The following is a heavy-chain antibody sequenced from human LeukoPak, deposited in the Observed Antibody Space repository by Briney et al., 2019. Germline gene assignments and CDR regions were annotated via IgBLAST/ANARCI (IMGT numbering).Heavy chain of an antibody. Sequence: GGSLRLSCAASGFTFSSYAMSWVRQAPGKGLEWDSAISGSGGSTYYADSVKGRFTISRDNSKNTLYLQMSSLRAEDTAVYYCAKDRRNYDILTGYFNWGQGTLVTVSS. D-gene: IGHD3-9*01. J-gene: IGHJ4*02. CDR1: GFTFSSYA. V-gene: IGHV3-23*01. CDR3: AKDRRNYDILTGYFN. CDR2: ISGSGGST.